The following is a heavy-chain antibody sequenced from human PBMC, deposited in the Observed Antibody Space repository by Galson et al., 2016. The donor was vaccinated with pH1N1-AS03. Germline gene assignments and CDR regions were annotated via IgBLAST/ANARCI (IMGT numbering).Heavy chain of an antibody. CDR3: AEGLFDNYAGYFEY. Sequence: LRLSCAASGFSFSSYAMGWVRQTPGRGLECLSTIDNGAFNTYYKDSLEGRFTISRDNSKNTLYLHMNSLRADDTALYYCAEGLFDNYAGYFEYWGQGILVTVSS. V-gene: IGHV3-23*05. CDR1: GFSFSSYA. J-gene: IGHJ4*02. D-gene: IGHD4-23*01. CDR2: IDNGAFNT.